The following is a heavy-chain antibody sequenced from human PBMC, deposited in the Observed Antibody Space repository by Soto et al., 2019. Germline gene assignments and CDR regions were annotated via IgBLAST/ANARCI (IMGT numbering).Heavy chain of an antibody. CDR3: AKADSNYAGRFSYYYMDV. V-gene: IGHV1-18*01. Sequence: EASVKVSCKASGYTFTSYGISWVRQAPGQGLEWMGWISAYNGNTHYSQKFQGKVTMTTDTSTSTAYMELRNLRSDDTAVYYCAKADSNYAGRFSYYYMDVWGTGTMVTVSS. CDR2: ISAYNGNT. CDR1: GYTFTSYG. J-gene: IGHJ6*03. D-gene: IGHD4-4*01.